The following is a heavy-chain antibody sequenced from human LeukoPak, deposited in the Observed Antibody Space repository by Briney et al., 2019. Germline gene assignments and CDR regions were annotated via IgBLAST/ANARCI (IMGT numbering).Heavy chain of an antibody. CDR1: GGSISSGGYY. D-gene: IGHD2-2*01. CDR3: ARGHCSSTSCYWSGLRGPSDGMDV. V-gene: IGHV4-31*03. J-gene: IGHJ6*02. CDR2: IYYSGST. Sequence: PSQTLSLTCTVSGGSISSGGYYWSWIRQHPGKGLEWIGYIYYSGSTYYNPSLKSRVTISVDTSKNQFSLKLSSVTAADTAVYYCARGHCSSTSCYWSGLRGPSDGMDVWGQGTTVTVSS.